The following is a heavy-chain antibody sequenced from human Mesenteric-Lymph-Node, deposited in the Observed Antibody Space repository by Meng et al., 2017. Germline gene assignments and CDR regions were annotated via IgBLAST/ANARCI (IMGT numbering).Heavy chain of an antibody. D-gene: IGHD2/OR15-2a*01. CDR2: IIPIFGTA. J-gene: IGHJ5*02. V-gene: IGHV1-69*13. CDR3: ARENSLGHNWFDP. CDR1: GGTFSNLI. Sequence: SVKVSCKASGGTFSNLIINWVRQAPGQGLQWMGGIIPIFGTANYAQKFQGRVTITADESTSTAYMELSSLRSEDTAVYYCARENSLGHNWFDPWGQGTLVTVSS.